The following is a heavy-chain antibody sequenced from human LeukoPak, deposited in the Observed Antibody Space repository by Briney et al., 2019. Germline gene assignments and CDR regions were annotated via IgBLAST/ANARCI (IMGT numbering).Heavy chain of an antibody. J-gene: IGHJ3*02. CDR2: VNHSGST. CDR3: ARDHREWFGELFGAFDI. V-gene: IGHV4-34*01. D-gene: IGHD3-10*01. Sequence: SETLSLTCAVYGGFFSGYYWSWIRQTPGKGLEWIGEVNHSGSTTYNPSLKSRVTISVDTSKNQFSLKLSSVTAADTAVYYCARDHREWFGELFGAFDIWGQGTMVTVSS. CDR1: GGFFSGYY.